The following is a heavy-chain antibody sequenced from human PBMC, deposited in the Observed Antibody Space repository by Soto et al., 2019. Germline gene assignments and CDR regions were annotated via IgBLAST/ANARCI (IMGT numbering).Heavy chain of an antibody. CDR1: GYTFTSYY. CDR3: ARGVGDILTGYHFDY. Sequence: ASVKVSCKASGYTFTSYYMHWVRQAPGQGLEWMGIINPSGGSTSYAQEFQGRVTMTRDTSTSTVYMELSSLRSEDTAVYYCARGVGDILTGYHFDYWGQGTLVTVSS. CDR2: INPSGGST. D-gene: IGHD3-9*01. V-gene: IGHV1-46*03. J-gene: IGHJ4*02.